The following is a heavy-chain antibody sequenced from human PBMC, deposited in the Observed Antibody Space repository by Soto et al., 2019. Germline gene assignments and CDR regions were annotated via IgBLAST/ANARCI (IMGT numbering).Heavy chain of an antibody. CDR3: AKTVGATKTNDY. CDR1: GFTFSSYS. CDR2: ISSSSSYI. V-gene: IGHV3-21*04. J-gene: IGHJ4*02. D-gene: IGHD1-26*01. Sequence: GGPLRLSCAASGFTFSSYSMNWVRLAPGKGLEWVSSISSSSSYIYYADSVKGRFTISRDNAKNSLYLQMNSLRAEDTAIYYCAKTVGATKTNDYWGQGTLVTVSS.